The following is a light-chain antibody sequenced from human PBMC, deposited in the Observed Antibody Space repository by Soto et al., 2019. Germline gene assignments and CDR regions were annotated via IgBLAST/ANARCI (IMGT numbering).Light chain of an antibody. Sequence: DIPMTQSPSSLSASLGDRVTITCRASQSISSFLNWYQQQPGKAPKLLIYAASSLQSGVPSRFSGSGSGTDFALTISSLQPEDFTTYFCHQSYSTPPTFGQGTKVEIK. J-gene: IGKJ1*01. CDR3: HQSYSTPPT. V-gene: IGKV1-39*01. CDR1: QSISSF. CDR2: AAS.